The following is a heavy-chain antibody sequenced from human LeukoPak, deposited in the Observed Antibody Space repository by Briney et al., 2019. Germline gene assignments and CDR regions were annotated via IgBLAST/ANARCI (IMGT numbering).Heavy chain of an antibody. J-gene: IGHJ4*02. CDR1: GFSFSTYN. CDR2: ITSSSSYV. D-gene: IGHD3-10*01. Sequence: PGGSLRLSCEASGFSFSTYNMNWVRQAPGQRLEWISSITSSSSYVFYADSVRGRFTISRDNAKNSLYLQIDSLRAEDTAVYYCARKDSGRYIKPFEFRGQGTLVTVSS. V-gene: IGHV3-21*01. CDR3: ARKDSGRYIKPFEF.